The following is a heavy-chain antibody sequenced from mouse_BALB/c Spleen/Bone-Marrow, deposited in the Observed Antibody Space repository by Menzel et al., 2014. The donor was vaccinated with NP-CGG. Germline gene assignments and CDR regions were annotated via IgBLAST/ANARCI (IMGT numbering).Heavy chain of an antibody. CDR2: VDPANGNT. D-gene: IGHD2-14*01. V-gene: IGHV14-3*02. CDR3: ARYRLGTYFDY. CDR1: GFNIKDTY. Sequence: QLQESGAELVKPGASVKLSCTASGFNIKDTYMHWVKQRPEQGLEWIGRVDPANGNTKYDPKFQGKATITADTSSNTAYLQLSSLTSEDTAVYYCARYRLGTYFDYWGQGTTLTVSS. J-gene: IGHJ2*01.